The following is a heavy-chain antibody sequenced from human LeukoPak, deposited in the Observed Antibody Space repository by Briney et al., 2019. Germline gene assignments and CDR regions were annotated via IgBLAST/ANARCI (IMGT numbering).Heavy chain of an antibody. CDR3: ARDFTGLLPPSYYFDY. CDR2: INPNSGGT. Sequence: GASVKVSCKASGYTFTGYYMHWVRQAPGQGLEWMGWINPNSGGTNYAQKFQDRVTVTRDTSVGTAYMELSRLRSDDTALYYCARDFTGLLPPSYYFDYWGQGTLVTVSS. CDR1: GYTFTGYY. D-gene: IGHD2-15*01. J-gene: IGHJ4*02. V-gene: IGHV1-2*02.